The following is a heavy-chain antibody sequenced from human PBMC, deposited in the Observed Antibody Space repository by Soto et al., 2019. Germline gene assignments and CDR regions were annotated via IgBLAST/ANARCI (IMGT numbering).Heavy chain of an antibody. Sequence: GGSLRLSCAASGFTFFSYWMHWVRQVPGKGLVWVSRINSDGSNTNYADSVKGRFTISRDNAKNTLYLQMNSLRAEDTAVYYCARARSYDSSSLYYYYGMDVWGQGTTVTVSS. V-gene: IGHV3-74*01. J-gene: IGHJ6*02. CDR3: ARARSYDSSSLYYYYGMDV. CDR1: GFTFFSYW. D-gene: IGHD6-6*01. CDR2: INSDGSNT.